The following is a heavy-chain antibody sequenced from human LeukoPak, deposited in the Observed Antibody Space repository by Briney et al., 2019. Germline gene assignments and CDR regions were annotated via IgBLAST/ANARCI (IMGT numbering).Heavy chain of an antibody. CDR1: GFTVSSNY. Sequence: GGSLRLSCAASGFTVSSNYTSWVRQAPGKGLEWVSVIYSGGSTYYADSVKGRFTISRDNSKSTLYLQMNSLRAEDTAVYYCARSITIFGVVSYFDYWGQGTLVTASS. V-gene: IGHV3-53*01. J-gene: IGHJ4*02. CDR3: ARSITIFGVVSYFDY. CDR2: IYSGGST. D-gene: IGHD3-3*01.